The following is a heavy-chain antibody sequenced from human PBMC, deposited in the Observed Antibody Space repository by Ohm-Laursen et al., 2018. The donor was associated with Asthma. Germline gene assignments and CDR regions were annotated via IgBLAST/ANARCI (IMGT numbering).Heavy chain of an antibody. J-gene: IGHJ6*02. V-gene: IGHV3-30-3*01. CDR2: ISYDGSNK. D-gene: IGHD2-15*01. Sequence: SLRLSCAASGFTFSSYAMHWVRQAPGKGLEWVAVISYDGSNKYYADSVKGRFTISRDNSKNTLYLQMNSLRAEDTAVYYCAKDHNRHCSGGSCYFGPYYYGMDVWGQGTTVTVSS. CDR1: GFTFSSYA. CDR3: AKDHNRHCSGGSCYFGPYYYGMDV.